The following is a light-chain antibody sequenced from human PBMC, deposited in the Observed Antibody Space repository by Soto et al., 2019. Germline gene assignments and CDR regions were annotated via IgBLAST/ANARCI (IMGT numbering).Light chain of an antibody. J-gene: IGKJ1*01. CDR1: QSISTY. CDR2: AAY. V-gene: IGKV1-39*01. Sequence: DIQMTQSPSSLSASVGDTVTITCRASQSISTYLTWYQQKPGKAPKLLIYAAYTLQSGVPSRFSGSGSGTDFTLTISSLQPEDFAAYYCQQSYGMPWTFGQGTKVDIK. CDR3: QQSYGMPWT.